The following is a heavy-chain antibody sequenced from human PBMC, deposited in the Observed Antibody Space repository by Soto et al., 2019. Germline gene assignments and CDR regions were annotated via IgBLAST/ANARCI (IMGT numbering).Heavy chain of an antibody. CDR1: GFTFISDG. J-gene: IGHJ5*02. CDR2: ISHDGSNK. V-gene: IGHV3-30*18. D-gene: IGHD2-2*01. Sequence: QVQLVEAGGGVVQPGRSLRLSCAASGFTFISDGMHWVRQAPGKVLEWVAVISHDGSNKYYGNSGKGLFTISRDNSKNTLYLQIISLRAEYTAVYYCAKDNCISTSCYRLYKRFDTWGPGTLVTVSS. CDR3: AKDNCISTSCYRLYKRFDT.